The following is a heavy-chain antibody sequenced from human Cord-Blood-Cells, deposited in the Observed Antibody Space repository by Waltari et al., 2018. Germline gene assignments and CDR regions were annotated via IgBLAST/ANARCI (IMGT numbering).Heavy chain of an antibody. D-gene: IGHD2-8*01. J-gene: IGHJ3*02. CDR2: IYSGGST. V-gene: IGHV3-53*02. CDR3: ARGGGTKGAFDI. Sequence: EVQLVATGGGLIQRGGSLRRSCAASGFPVGSYSIGWLRQAPGKGLEWVSVIYSGGSTYYADSVKGRFTISRDNSKNTLYLQMNSLRAEDTAVYYCARGGGTKGAFDIWGQGTMVTVSS. CDR1: GFPVGSYS.